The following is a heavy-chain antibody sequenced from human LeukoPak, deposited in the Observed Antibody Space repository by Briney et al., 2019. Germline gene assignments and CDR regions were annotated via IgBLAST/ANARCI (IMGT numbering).Heavy chain of an antibody. D-gene: IGHD6-19*01. J-gene: IGHJ4*02. Sequence: PSETLSLTCSVSPYSISTGHYWGWIRQPPGKGLEWIGSIYHSGHTYYNPSLNSRVTISVDTSKNQFSLRLKSVSAADTAVYYCARGRDEAVAVHPLDFWGQGNLVTVSS. V-gene: IGHV4-38-2*02. CDR1: PYSISTGHY. CDR3: ARGRDEAVAVHPLDF. CDR2: IYHSGHT.